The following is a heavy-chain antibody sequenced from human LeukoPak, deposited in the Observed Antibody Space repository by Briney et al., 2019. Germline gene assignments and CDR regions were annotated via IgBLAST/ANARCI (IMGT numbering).Heavy chain of an antibody. J-gene: IGHJ5*02. CDR3: ARVSGIVDEWELMSNWFDP. CDR2: IGDSSTTI. CDR1: GFTFSSYN. Sequence: PGGSLRLSCAASGFTFSSYNMNWVRQAPGKGLEWVSYIGDSSTTIYYADSVKGRFTISRDNAKNSLYLQMNSLRAEDTAVYYCARVSGIVDEWELMSNWFDPWGQGTLVTVSS. V-gene: IGHV3-48*01. D-gene: IGHD1-26*01.